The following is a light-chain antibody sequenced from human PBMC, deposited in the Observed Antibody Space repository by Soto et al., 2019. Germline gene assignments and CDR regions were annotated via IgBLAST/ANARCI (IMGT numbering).Light chain of an antibody. Sequence: DIQLTQSPSFLSASVGDRVTITFRASQGISSYLAWYQQRPGRAPERLIYSTSSLQSGVPSRFSGSGSGTEFTLTISSLQPDDVATYYCQQYNSYSRTFGQGTKVDIK. V-gene: IGKV1-9*01. J-gene: IGKJ1*01. CDR3: QQYNSYSRT. CDR1: QGISSY. CDR2: STS.